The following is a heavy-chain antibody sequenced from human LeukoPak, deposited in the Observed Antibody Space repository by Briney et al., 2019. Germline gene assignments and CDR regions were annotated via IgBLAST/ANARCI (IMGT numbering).Heavy chain of an antibody. CDR3: ARSATVPKGRFDY. CDR1: GGSISSYY. CDR2: IYYSGST. V-gene: IGHV4-59*01. D-gene: IGHD4-17*01. J-gene: IGHJ4*02. Sequence: NPSQTLSLTCGVSGGSISSYYWSWIRQPPGKGLEWIGYIYYSGSTNYNPSLKSRVTISVDASKNQFSLKLSSVTAADTAVYYCARSATVPKGRFDYWGQGTLVTVSS.